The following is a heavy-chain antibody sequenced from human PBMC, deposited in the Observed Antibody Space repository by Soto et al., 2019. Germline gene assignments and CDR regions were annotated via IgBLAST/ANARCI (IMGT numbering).Heavy chain of an antibody. V-gene: IGHV3-23*01. Sequence: GGSLRLSCAASGFTFSSYAMSWVRQAPGKGLEWVSAISGSGGSTYYAESVKGRFTITRDNSKNTLYLQMNSLRAEDTAVYYCAKDPLPDPNPYFDYWGQGTLVTVSS. CDR2: ISGSGGST. D-gene: IGHD2-21*02. J-gene: IGHJ4*02. CDR3: AKDPLPDPNPYFDY. CDR1: GFTFSSYA.